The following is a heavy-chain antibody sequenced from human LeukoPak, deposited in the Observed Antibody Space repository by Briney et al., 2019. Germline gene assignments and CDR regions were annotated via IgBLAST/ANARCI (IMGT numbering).Heavy chain of an antibody. CDR3: ARDQVGD. J-gene: IGHJ4*02. Sequence: GTSLRLSCAASGFTFSTYTMHWVRQVPGKGLEWVGAISYDGTNEYYADSVKDRFAISRDNSKNTLFLQMNTLRPEDTAVYYCARDQVGDWGQGTLVTVSS. CDR1: GFTFSTYT. D-gene: IGHD3-16*01. V-gene: IGHV3-30*09. CDR2: ISYDGTNE.